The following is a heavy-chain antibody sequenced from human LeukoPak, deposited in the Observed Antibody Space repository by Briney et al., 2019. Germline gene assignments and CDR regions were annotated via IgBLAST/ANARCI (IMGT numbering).Heavy chain of an antibody. CDR3: ARRAVEMATIDY. J-gene: IGHJ4*02. V-gene: IGHV5-51*01. Sequence: GEALMISCKGSGYSFTNYWIGWVRQMPGKGLEWMGILFPGDSDTSYSPSFQGQVTISADKSNNTSYLQWSSLKAADTAMYYCARRAVEMATIDYWGKGTLFT. CDR2: LFPGDSDT. D-gene: IGHD5-24*01. CDR1: GYSFTNYW.